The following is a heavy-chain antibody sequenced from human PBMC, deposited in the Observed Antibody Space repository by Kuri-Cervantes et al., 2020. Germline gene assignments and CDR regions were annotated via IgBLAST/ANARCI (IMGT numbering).Heavy chain of an antibody. CDR1: GGSISSYY. CDR2: IYYSGST. Sequence: SETLSLTCTVSGGSISSYYWSWIRQPPGKGLEWIGYIYYSGSTNYNPSLKSRVTISVDTSKNQFSLKLSSVTAADTAVYYCARVLLYYDILTGYYKSGYFDYWGQGTLVTVS. D-gene: IGHD3-9*01. V-gene: IGHV4-59*01. CDR3: ARVLLYYDILTGYYKSGYFDY. J-gene: IGHJ4*02.